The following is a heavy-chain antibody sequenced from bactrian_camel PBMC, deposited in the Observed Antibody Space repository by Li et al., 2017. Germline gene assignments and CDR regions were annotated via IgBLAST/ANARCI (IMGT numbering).Heavy chain of an antibody. CDR1: GFSFSSNA. Sequence: HVQLVESGGGSVQAGGSLRLSCQVSGFSFSSNAMTWVRQAPGKGLEWVSSIQKDGSITYYADSVKGRFTISGDNAKNTVDLQMNSLKFEDTAMYYCLAAGVRGQGTQVTVS. CDR2: IQKDGSIT. CDR3: LAAGV. D-gene: IGHD4*01. V-gene: IGHV3S14*01. J-gene: IGHJ4*01.